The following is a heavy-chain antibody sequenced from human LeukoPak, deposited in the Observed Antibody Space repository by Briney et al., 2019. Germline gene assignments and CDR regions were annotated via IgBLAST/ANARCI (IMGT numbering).Heavy chain of an antibody. CDR2: MHYSGST. J-gene: IGHJ4*02. D-gene: IGHD1-1*01. CDR1: GVSISGSIYY. Sequence: SETLSLTCIVSGVSISGSIYYWGWIRQPPGKGLEWIATMHYSGSTYYNPSLKSRVTISVDTSKNQVSLKLTSVIAADTAVYYCATYKRGIPHEYWGQGTLVTVSS. CDR3: ATYKRGIPHEY. V-gene: IGHV4-39*01.